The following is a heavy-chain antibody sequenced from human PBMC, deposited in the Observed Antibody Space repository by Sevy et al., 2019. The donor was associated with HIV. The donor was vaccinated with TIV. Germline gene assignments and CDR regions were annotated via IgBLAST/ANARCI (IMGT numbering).Heavy chain of an antibody. CDR2: ISYDGSNK. V-gene: IGHV3-30-3*01. Sequence: GGSPRLSCAASGFTFSSYAMHWVRQAPGKGLEWVAVISYDGSNKYYADSVKGRFTISRDNSKNTLYLQMNSLRTEDTAMYYCARTHDSSGQYYFDYWGQGTLVTVSS. J-gene: IGHJ4*02. D-gene: IGHD3-22*01. CDR3: ARTHDSSGQYYFDY. CDR1: GFTFSSYA.